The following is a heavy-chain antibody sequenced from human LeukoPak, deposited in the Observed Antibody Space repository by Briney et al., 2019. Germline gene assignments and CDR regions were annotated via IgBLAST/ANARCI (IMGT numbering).Heavy chain of an antibody. CDR2: IYSNGNT. CDR3: VRTSPIDY. J-gene: IGHJ4*02. CDR1: GFTIKTSY. Sequence: GRSLRLSCAASGFTIKTSYMTWVRQAPGKGLEWVSVIYSNGNTYYADSVKGRFTISRDNSKNTLYLQISSLRVEDTAMYYCVRTSPIDYWGQGALVSVSS. D-gene: IGHD2-2*01. V-gene: IGHV3-53*01.